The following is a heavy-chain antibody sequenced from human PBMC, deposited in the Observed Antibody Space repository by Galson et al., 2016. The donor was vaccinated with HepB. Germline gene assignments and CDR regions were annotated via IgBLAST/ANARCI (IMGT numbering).Heavy chain of an antibody. V-gene: IGHV3-7*03. CDR3: ALYYYDSSGFVEYFQH. J-gene: IGHJ1*01. D-gene: IGHD3-22*01. Sequence: SLRLSCATSGFTFGSVWMSWVRQAPGKGLEWVANIKPDGSERYYVGSLKGRFTISRDNAKNSLYLQMNNLRAEDTAVYYCALYYYDSSGFVEYFQHWGQGTRVTVSS. CDR2: IKPDGSER. CDR1: GFTFGSVW.